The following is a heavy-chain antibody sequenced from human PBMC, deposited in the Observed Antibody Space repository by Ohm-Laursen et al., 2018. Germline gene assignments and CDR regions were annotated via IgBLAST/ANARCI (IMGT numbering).Heavy chain of an antibody. CDR1: GFTFSGYW. CDR3: AKSDFFDY. J-gene: IGHJ4*02. Sequence: SLRLSCSAPGFTFSGYWMHWVRQAPGKGLVWVSRIKSDGSTTSYADSVKGRFTISRDNAKNTLYLQINSLRAEDTAVYYCAKSDFFDYWGQGTLVTVSS. V-gene: IGHV3-74*01. D-gene: IGHD3/OR15-3a*01. CDR2: IKSDGSTT.